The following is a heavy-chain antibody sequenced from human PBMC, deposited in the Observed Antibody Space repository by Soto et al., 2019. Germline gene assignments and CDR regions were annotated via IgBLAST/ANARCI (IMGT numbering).Heavy chain of an antibody. Sequence: SVKVSCKASGFTFTSSAVQWVRQARGQRLEWIGCVVVGSGNTNYAQNFQERVTITRDMSTSTAYMELSSLRSEDTAVYYCAADLRTYSSSWYPYGMDVGGQGTTVTVYS. V-gene: IGHV1-58*01. D-gene: IGHD6-13*01. CDR3: AADLRTYSSSWYPYGMDV. CDR1: GFTFTSSA. J-gene: IGHJ6*02. CDR2: VVVGSGNT.